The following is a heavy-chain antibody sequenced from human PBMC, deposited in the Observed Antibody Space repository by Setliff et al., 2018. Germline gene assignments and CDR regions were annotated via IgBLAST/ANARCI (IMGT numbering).Heavy chain of an antibody. CDR2: MYGNS. CDR3: ARGPGAATGEGFDI. Sequence: SETLSLTCTVSGSSISSGGYYWTWIRQPAGKGLKWIGRMYGNSNYNPSLKSRVTMSIDTSKNKFSLKLSSVTAADTAVYYCARGPGAATGEGFDIWGQGTMVTVSS. V-gene: IGHV4-61*02. CDR1: GSSISSGGYY. D-gene: IGHD7-27*01. J-gene: IGHJ3*02.